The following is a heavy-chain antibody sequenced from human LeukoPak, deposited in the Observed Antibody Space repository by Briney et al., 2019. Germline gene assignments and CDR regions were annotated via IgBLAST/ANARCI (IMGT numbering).Heavy chain of an antibody. CDR3: ARVSYYYGSGSYRPTAVYYFDY. J-gene: IGHJ4*02. CDR1: GFTFSSYE. V-gene: IGHV3-74*01. CDR2: INSDGSST. D-gene: IGHD3-10*01. Sequence: PGGSLRLSCAASGFTFSSYEMHWVRQAPGKGLVWVSRINSDGSSTSYADSVKGRFTISRDNAKNTLYLQMNSLRAEDTAVYYCARVSYYYGSGSYRPTAVYYFDYWGQGTLVTVSS.